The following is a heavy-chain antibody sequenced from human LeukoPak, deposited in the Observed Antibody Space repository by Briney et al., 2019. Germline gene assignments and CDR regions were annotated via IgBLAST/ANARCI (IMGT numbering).Heavy chain of an antibody. CDR1: GGTFSSYA. Sequence: SVKVSCKASGGTFSSYAISWVRQAPGQGLEWMGGIIPIFGTANYAQKFQGRVTITVDESTSTAYMELSSLRSEDTAVYYCARSYTAMASFYYYYGMDVWGKGTTVTVSS. J-gene: IGHJ6*04. CDR2: IIPIFGTA. CDR3: ARSYTAMASFYYYYGMDV. V-gene: IGHV1-69*01. D-gene: IGHD5-18*01.